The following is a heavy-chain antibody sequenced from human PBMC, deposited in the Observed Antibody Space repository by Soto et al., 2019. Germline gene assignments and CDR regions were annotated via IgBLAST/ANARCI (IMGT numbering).Heavy chain of an antibody. CDR3: ASGIAGDGHNVDYYYYGMDV. D-gene: IGHD6-19*01. V-gene: IGHV1-69*01. CDR1: VGTFSSYA. Sequence: QVQLVQSGAEVKKPGSSVKVSCKASVGTFSSYAISWVRQAPGQGLEWMGGIIPIFGTANYAQKFQGRVTITADESTSTAYMELSSLRSEDTAVYYCASGIAGDGHNVDYYYYGMDVWGQGTTVTVSS. J-gene: IGHJ6*02. CDR2: IIPIFGTA.